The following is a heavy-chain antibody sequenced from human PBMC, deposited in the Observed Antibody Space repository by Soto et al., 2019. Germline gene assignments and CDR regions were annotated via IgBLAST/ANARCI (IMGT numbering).Heavy chain of an antibody. J-gene: IGHJ4*02. D-gene: IGHD7-27*01. CDR2: VNTDGST. CDR1: GFTFSTYW. Sequence: GGSLRLSCAASGFTFSTYWMHWLRQAPGKGLVWVSHVNTDGSTNYADSVRGRFTISRDNAKNTLYLQMNSLRVEDTAVYYCARDLTGLVFDFRGQGTLVTVSS. CDR3: ARDLTGLVFDF. V-gene: IGHV3-74*01.